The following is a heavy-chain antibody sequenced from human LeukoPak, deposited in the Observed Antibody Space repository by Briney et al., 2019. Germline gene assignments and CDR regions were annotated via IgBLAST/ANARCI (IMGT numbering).Heavy chain of an antibody. CDR3: AREFYNWGSSDY. Sequence: GGSLRLSCAASGFTVSSNFMSWVRQAPGKGLEWVANIKQDGSEKYYVDSVKGRFTISRDNAKNSLYLQMNSLRAEDTAVYYCAREFYNWGSSDYWGQGTLVTVSS. CDR2: IKQDGSEK. CDR1: GFTVSSNF. V-gene: IGHV3-7*01. J-gene: IGHJ4*02. D-gene: IGHD3-16*01.